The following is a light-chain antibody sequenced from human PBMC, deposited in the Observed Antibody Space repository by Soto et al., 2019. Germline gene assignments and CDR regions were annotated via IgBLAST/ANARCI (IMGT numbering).Light chain of an antibody. V-gene: IGKV1-5*01. Sequence: DIQMTQFPSTLPAAVGDRVTITCRASQTIYSWLAWYQQKPGEAPKLLIYDASTLQTGVPSRLTGSGSGTEFTLTISRLQPDDFATYYCQHYTGHLWTFGQGTKVESK. J-gene: IGKJ1*01. CDR1: QTIYSW. CDR3: QHYTGHLWT. CDR2: DAS.